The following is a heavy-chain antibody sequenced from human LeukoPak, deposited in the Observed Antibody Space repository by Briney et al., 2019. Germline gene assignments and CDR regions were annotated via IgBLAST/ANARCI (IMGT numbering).Heavy chain of an antibody. V-gene: IGHV5-10-1*01. Sequence: GESLKLSCKASGYRFPSYWISWVRQMPGKGLEWMGRIDPSDSYANYSPSFQGHVTISADKSISTAYLQWSSLKASDTAMYYCARQVEMATTFFDYWGQGTLVTVSS. D-gene: IGHD5-24*01. CDR1: GYRFPSYW. CDR2: IDPSDSYA. J-gene: IGHJ4*02. CDR3: ARQVEMATTFFDY.